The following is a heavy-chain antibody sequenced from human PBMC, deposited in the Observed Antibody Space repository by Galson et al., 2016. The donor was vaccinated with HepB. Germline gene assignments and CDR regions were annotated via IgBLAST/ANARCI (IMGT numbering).Heavy chain of an antibody. CDR1: GLTFNTYA. D-gene: IGHD5-18*01. Sequence: SLRLSCAASGLTFNTYAMTWVRQAPGKGLECVATISGNGIGTAYAGSVKGRFTISRDNSKNILYLQMKSLRDEDTAVYYCAKRPYSYGWHYGMDVWGQGTTVTVSS. CDR3: AKRPYSYGWHYGMDV. CDR2: ISGNGIGT. J-gene: IGHJ6*02. V-gene: IGHV3-23*01.